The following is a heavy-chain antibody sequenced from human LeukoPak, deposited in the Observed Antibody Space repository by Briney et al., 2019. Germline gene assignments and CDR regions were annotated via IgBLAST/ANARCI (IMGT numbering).Heavy chain of an antibody. D-gene: IGHD2-15*01. V-gene: IGHV5-51*01. CDR2: IYPGDSDT. CDR1: GYSFTSYW. Sequence: GESLKISCKGSGYSFTSYWIGWVRQMPGKGLEWMGIIYPGDSDTRYSPSFQGQVTISADKSISTAYLQWSSLKASDTAMYYCARPVCSGGSCYSVYFDYWGLGTLVTVSS. J-gene: IGHJ4*02. CDR3: ARPVCSGGSCYSVYFDY.